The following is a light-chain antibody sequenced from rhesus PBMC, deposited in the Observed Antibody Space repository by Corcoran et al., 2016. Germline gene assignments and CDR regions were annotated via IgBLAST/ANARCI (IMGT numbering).Light chain of an antibody. CDR3: QQYSSSPYS. CDR1: QSINSW. CDR2: KAS. Sequence: DIQMTQSPSSLSASVGDTVTITCRASQSINSWLAWYQQKPGKAPKLLIYKASTLQSGVPLRFSGSGSGTDFTHTISSLQSEDLATYDCQQYSSSPYSFGQGTKVEIK. V-gene: IGKV1-22*01. J-gene: IGKJ2*01.